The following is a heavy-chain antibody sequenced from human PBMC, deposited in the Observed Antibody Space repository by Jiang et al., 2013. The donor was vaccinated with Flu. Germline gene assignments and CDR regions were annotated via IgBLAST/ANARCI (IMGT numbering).Heavy chain of an antibody. CDR2: IYPADSDT. D-gene: IGHD4-17*01. CDR1: GFTFSTSL. J-gene: IGHJ4*02. V-gene: IGHV5-51*01. CDR3: ARLSDGDYALDY. Sequence: GAEVKKPGESLKISCKGSGFTFSTSLIAWVRQMPGGGLEWMGSIYPADSDTTYSPSFQGQVTISADKSISTAYLQWSSLKASDTAMYYCARLSDGDYALDYWGQG.